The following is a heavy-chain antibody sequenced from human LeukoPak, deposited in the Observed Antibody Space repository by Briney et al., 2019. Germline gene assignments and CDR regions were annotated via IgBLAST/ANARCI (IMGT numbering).Heavy chain of an antibody. Sequence: VQPGGSLRLSCEVSGFTFSSYVMSWVRPAPGKGLEWVSAISTGGGSTYYADSVKGRFTISRDNSKNTLYLQMNSLRAEDTAVYYCAKQYTPPDYWGQGTLVTVSS. CDR3: AKQYTPPDY. D-gene: IGHD1-14*01. CDR2: ISTGGGST. V-gene: IGHV3-23*01. J-gene: IGHJ4*02. CDR1: GFTFSSYV.